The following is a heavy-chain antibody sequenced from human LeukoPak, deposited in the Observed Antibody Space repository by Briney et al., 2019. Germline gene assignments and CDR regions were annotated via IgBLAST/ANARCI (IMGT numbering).Heavy chain of an antibody. J-gene: IGHJ5*02. Sequence: PSETLSLTCTVSGGSISSSSYYWGWIRQPPGKGLEWIGSIYYSGSTYYNPSLKSRVTISVDTSKNQFSLKLSPVTAADTAVYYCARSLHYYDSSGYYPNWFDPWGQGTLVTVSS. V-gene: IGHV4-39*07. CDR1: GGSISSSSYY. D-gene: IGHD3-22*01. CDR2: IYYSGST. CDR3: ARSLHYYDSSGYYPNWFDP.